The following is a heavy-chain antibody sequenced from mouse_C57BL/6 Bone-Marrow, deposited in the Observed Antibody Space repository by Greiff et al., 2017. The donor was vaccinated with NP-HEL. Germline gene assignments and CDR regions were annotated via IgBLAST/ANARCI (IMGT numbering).Heavy chain of an antibody. D-gene: IGHD2-12*01. Sequence: VQLQQSGPGLVAPSQSLSITCTVSGFSLTSYAISWVRQPPGKGLEWLGVIWTGGGTNYNSALKSRLSISKDNSKSQVFLKMNSLQTDDTARYYCARNLRRPGSLYVDYWGQGTSVTVSS. CDR1: GFSLTSYA. V-gene: IGHV2-9-1*01. CDR2: IWTGGGT. CDR3: ARNLRRPGSLYVDY. J-gene: IGHJ4*01.